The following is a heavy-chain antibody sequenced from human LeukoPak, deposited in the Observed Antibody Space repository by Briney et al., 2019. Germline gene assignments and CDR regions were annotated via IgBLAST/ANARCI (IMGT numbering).Heavy chain of an antibody. J-gene: IGHJ4*02. CDR3: ARDTPIMTTVTTQHPHYFDY. CDR2: IDWDDDK. CDR1: GFSLSTSGMC. V-gene: IGHV2-70*11. D-gene: IGHD4-17*01. Sequence: GSGPTLVNPTQTLTLTCTFSGFSLSTSGMCVSWIRQPPGKALEWLARIDWDDDKYYSTSLKTRLTISKDTSKNQVVLTMTNMDPVDTATYYCARDTPIMTTVTTQHPHYFDYWGQGTLVTVSS.